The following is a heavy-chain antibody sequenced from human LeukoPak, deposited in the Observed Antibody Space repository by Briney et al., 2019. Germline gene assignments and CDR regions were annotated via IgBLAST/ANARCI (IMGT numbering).Heavy chain of an antibody. V-gene: IGHV1-18*01. J-gene: IGHJ6*03. CDR1: GYTFTSYG. Sequence: ASVKVSCKASGYTFTSYGISWVRQAPGQGLEWMGWISAYNGNTNYAQKLQGRVTMTTDTSTSTAYMELRSLRSDDTAVYYCARERSYYGSGSYSTYYYYYYMDVWGKGTTVTISS. CDR2: ISAYNGNT. CDR3: ARERSYYGSGSYSTYYYYYYMDV. D-gene: IGHD3-10*01.